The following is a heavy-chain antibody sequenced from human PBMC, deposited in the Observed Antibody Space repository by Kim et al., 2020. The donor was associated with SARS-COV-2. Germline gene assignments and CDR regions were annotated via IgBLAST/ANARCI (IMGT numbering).Heavy chain of an antibody. J-gene: IGHJ4*02. CDR2: IYYSGST. Sequence: SETLSLTCTVSGGSISSGGYYWSWIRQHPGKGLEWIGYIYYSGSTYYNPSLKSRVTISVDTSKNQFSLKLSSVTAADTAVYYCARDRARQLATVYSGIFDYWGQGTLVTVSS. D-gene: IGHD6-13*01. V-gene: IGHV4-31*03. CDR1: GGSISSGGYY. CDR3: ARDRARQLATVYSGIFDY.